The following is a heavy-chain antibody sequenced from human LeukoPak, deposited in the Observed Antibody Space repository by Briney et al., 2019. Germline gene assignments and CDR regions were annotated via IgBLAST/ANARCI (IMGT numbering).Heavy chain of an antibody. CDR3: AKRPYDYSNSP. CDR1: GFPFSSYG. V-gene: IGHV3-30*02. J-gene: IGHJ5*02. CDR2: VRSEETFK. Sequence: GGSLRLSCITSGFPFSSYGMHWVRQAPGKGLEWVTFVRSEETFKYYADSVKGRFTISRDNSKNTLYLQMNSLRAEDTAVYYCAKRPYDYSNSPWGQGTLVTVSS. D-gene: IGHD4-11*01.